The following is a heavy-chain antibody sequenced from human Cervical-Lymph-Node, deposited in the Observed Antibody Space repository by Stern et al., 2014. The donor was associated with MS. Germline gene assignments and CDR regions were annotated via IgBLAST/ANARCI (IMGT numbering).Heavy chain of an antibody. CDR1: GYTFTDYA. CDR2: ISAYNGDT. V-gene: IGHV1-18*01. Sequence: QVQLVESGAEVKKPGASVKVSCTASGYTFTDYAINWVRQAPGQGLEWMAWISAYNGDTTFAQEYQGRVSLTTDTATSTAYMDLRSLRSDDTAVYYGAVLSVDADFDYWGQGTLVTVSS. D-gene: IGHD5-18*01. CDR3: AVLSVDADFDY. J-gene: IGHJ4*02.